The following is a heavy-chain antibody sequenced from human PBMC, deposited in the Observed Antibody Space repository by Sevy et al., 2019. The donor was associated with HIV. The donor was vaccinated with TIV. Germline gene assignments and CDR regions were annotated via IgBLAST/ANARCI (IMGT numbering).Heavy chain of an antibody. CDR3: ARDLDDNSGYYYGAIDY. CDR2: ISSDGTTI. D-gene: IGHD3-22*01. Sequence: GGSLRLSCAASGFTFNSYEMNWVRQAPGKGLEWVSYISSDGTTIYYADSVKGRFTISRDNAQNSVSLQMNSLRAEDTAVYYCARDLDDNSGYYYGAIDYWGQGTLVTVSS. V-gene: IGHV3-48*03. CDR1: GFTFNSYE. J-gene: IGHJ4*02.